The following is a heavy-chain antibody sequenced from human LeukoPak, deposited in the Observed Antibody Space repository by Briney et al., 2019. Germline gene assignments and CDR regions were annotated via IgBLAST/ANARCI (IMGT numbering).Heavy chain of an antibody. Sequence: GGSLRLSCAASGFTFSSYWMSWVRQAPGKGLEWVASIKQDGSEKYYVDSVKGRFTISRDNAKNSLYLQMNSLRAEDTAVYYCARDGRGYSYGLGYWGQGTLVTVSS. CDR2: IKQDGSEK. CDR1: GFTFSSYW. CDR3: ARDGRGYSYGLGY. V-gene: IGHV3-7*01. D-gene: IGHD5-18*01. J-gene: IGHJ4*02.